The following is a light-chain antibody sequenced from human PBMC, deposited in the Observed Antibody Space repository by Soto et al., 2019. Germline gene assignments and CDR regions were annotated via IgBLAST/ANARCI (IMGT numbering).Light chain of an antibody. V-gene: IGLV1-40*01. CDR1: SSNIGAGYD. CDR2: DNS. J-gene: IGLJ2*01. CDR3: QSYDSSLSVV. Sequence: QSVLTQPPLVSGAPGQRVTISCTGSSSNIGAGYDVHWYQQLPGTAPKLLIYDNSNRPSGVPDRFSGSKSGTSASLVITGLQAEDEADYYCQSYDSSLSVVFGGGTKLTVL.